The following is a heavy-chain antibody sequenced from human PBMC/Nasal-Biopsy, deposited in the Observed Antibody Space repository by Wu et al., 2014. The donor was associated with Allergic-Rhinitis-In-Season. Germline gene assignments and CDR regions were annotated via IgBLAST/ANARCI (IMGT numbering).Heavy chain of an antibody. J-gene: IGHJ4*02. CDR2: FSGNGDSST. Sequence: SCATSGFTFSFYAMGWVRQAPGKGLEWVSTFSGNGDSSTYYSDSVKGRFIISRDYSKNTLYLQMNSLRVEDTAVYYCARDNDWAFDHWGQGTLVAVSS. D-gene: IGHD1-1*01. CDR1: GFTFSFYA. CDR3: ARDNDWAFDH. V-gene: IGHV3-23*01.